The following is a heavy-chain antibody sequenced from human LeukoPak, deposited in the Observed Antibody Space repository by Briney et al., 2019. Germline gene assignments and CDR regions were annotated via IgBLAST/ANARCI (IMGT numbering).Heavy chain of an antibody. V-gene: IGHV3-21*01. CDR2: ISTSSSYI. D-gene: IGHD6-19*01. Sequence: GGSLRLSCAASGFTFSSYSMNWVRQAPGKGLEWVSSISTSSSYIYYADSVKGRFTISRDNAKNSLYLQMNSLRAEDTALYYCARMYSGGWPNTAYGMDVWGQGTTVTVSS. CDR3: ARMYSGGWPNTAYGMDV. CDR1: GFTFSSYS. J-gene: IGHJ6*02.